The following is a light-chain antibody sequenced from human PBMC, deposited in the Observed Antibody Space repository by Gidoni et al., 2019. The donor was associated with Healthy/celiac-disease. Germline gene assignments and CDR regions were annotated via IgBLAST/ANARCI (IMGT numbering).Light chain of an antibody. Sequence: IVLTHSPATLPVSPGERATLSCRASQSVNSNLAWYQQKPGQAPRLLIYDASTMATGIPARFSGSGSGTDFTLTISSLQSEDFAVYYCQQYNNWPPPLTFGGGTKVEIK. CDR3: QQYNNWPPPLT. V-gene: IGKV3-15*01. CDR2: DAS. CDR1: QSVNSN. J-gene: IGKJ4*01.